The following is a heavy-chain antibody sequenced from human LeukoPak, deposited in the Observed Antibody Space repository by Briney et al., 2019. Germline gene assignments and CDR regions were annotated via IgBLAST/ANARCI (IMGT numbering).Heavy chain of an antibody. J-gene: IGHJ4*02. V-gene: IGHV3-21*01. D-gene: IGHD3-10*01. CDR2: ISSSSNYI. CDR3: ARVPHAMVRGVIITEFYFDY. Sequence: GGSLRPSCAASGLTFSSYSMNWVRQAPGKGLEWVSSISSSSNYIYYADSVKGQFSISRDNAKNSLYLQMNSLRAEDTAIYYCARVPHAMVRGVIITEFYFDYWGQGTLVTVSS. CDR1: GLTFSSYS.